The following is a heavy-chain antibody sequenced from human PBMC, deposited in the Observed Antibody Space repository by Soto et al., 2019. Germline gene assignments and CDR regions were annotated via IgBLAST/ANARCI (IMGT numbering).Heavy chain of an antibody. Sequence: GGSLRLSCAASGFTFTTYWMNWVRQTPGKGLEWVSRIKGDGGSADYAGSVRGRFTVSRDNANNMLYLQMYSLRADDTAIYYCAREGGVVVGAAYYDYWGQGTQVTVSS. J-gene: IGHJ4*02. D-gene: IGHD2-15*01. CDR2: IKGDGGSA. CDR3: AREGGVVVGAAYYDY. CDR1: GFTFTTYW. V-gene: IGHV3-74*01.